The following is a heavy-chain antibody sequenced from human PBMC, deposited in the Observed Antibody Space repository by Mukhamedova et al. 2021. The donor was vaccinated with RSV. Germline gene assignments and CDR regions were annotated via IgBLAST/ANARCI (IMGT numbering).Heavy chain of an antibody. Sequence: TFSNFAMHWVRQAPGKGLEWVALISNDGNKKYYADSEKGRFTISRDNSKNSLYLQMNSLRAEDTAMYYCARVHYYGSGHIDY. V-gene: IGHV3-30*04. CDR3: ARVHYYGSGHIDY. CDR2: ISNDGNKK. D-gene: IGHD3-10*01. CDR1: TFSNFA. J-gene: IGHJ4*01.